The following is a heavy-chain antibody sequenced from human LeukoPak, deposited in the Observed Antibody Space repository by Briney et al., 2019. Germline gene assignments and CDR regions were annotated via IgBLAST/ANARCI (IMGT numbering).Heavy chain of an antibody. V-gene: IGHV3-30*02. J-gene: IGHJ4*02. D-gene: IGHD6-13*01. CDR2: IRYDGSNK. Sequence: GGSLRLSCAASGFTFSSYGMHWVRQAPGKGLEWVAFIRYDGSNKYYADSVKGRFTISRDNSKNTLYLQMNSLRAEDTAVYYCAKRLSSWSQYYFDYWGQGTLVTVSS. CDR1: GFTFSSYG. CDR3: AKRLSSWSQYYFDY.